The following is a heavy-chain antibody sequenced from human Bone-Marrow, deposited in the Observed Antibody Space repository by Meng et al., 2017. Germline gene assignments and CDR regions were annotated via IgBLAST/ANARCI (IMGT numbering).Heavy chain of an antibody. CDR1: GYTLTELS. D-gene: IGHD3-9*01. V-gene: IGHV1-24*01. CDR3: ATTVLRYFDWLLGTFDY. CDR2: FDPEDGET. J-gene: IGHJ4*02. Sequence: QAQSVRAGAEVKRPGASVKVSCKVSGYTLTELSMHWVRQAPGKGLEWMGGFDPEDGETIYAQKFQGRVAMTEDTSTDTAYMELSSLRSEDTAVYYCATTVLRYFDWLLGTFDYWGQGTLVTVSS.